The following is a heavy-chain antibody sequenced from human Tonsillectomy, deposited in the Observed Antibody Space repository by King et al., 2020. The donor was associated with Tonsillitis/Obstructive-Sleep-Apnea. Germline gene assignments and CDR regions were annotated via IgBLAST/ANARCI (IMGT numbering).Heavy chain of an antibody. Sequence: VQLVESGGGLVKPGGSLRLSCAASGFTFSSYSMNWVRQAPGKGLEWVSFISSSTSNIDYADSVKGRFTISRDNAKNSLYLQMNSLRAEDTAVYYCAGKLPAAAMSLGFDYWGQGTLVTVSS. CDR2: ISSSTSNI. V-gene: IGHV3-21*06. J-gene: IGHJ4*02. CDR1: GFTFSSYS. D-gene: IGHD2-2*01. CDR3: AGKLPAAAMSLGFDY.